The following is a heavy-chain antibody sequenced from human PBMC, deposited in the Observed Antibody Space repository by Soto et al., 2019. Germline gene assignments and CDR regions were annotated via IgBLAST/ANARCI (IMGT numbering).Heavy chain of an antibody. J-gene: IGHJ5*02. CDR2: IYSGGST. V-gene: IGHV3-53*04. D-gene: IGHD1-20*01. CDR1: GFTVSSNY. Sequence: PGGSLRLSCAASGFTVSSNYMSWVRQAPGKGLEWVSVIYSGGSTYYADSVKGRFTISRHNSKNTLYLQMNSLRAEDTAVYYCAREVRPRTPPYNWKPFDPWGQGTLVTVSS. CDR3: AREVRPRTPPYNWKPFDP.